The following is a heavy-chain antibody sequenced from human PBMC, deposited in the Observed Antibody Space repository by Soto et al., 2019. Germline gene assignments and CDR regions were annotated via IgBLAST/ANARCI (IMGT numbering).Heavy chain of an antibody. CDR3: ANNGDGDSIEYFQH. CDR2: IWYDGSNK. CDR1: GFTFSSYD. V-gene: IGHV3-33*06. J-gene: IGHJ1*01. Sequence: QVQLVESGGGVVQPGRSLRLSCAASGFTFSSYDMHWVRQATGKGLEWVAVIWYDGSNKYYADSVKGRFTISRDNSKNTLYLQMNSLRAEDTAVYYCANNGDGDSIEYFQHWGQGTLVTVSS. D-gene: IGHD4-17*01.